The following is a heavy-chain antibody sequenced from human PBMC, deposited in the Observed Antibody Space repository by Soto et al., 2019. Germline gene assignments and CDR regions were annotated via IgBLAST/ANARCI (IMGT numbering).Heavy chain of an antibody. Sequence: EVQLLESGGGLVQPGGSLRLSCAASGFTFSSYAMSWVRQAPGKGLEWVSAISGSGGSTYYADSVKGRFTISRDNSKNTLYLQMNSLRAEDTAVYYYAKGLDSSSGDYYYYGMDVWGQGTTVTVSS. J-gene: IGHJ6*02. V-gene: IGHV3-23*01. CDR3: AKGLDSSSGDYYYYGMDV. CDR1: GFTFSSYA. CDR2: ISGSGGST. D-gene: IGHD6-6*01.